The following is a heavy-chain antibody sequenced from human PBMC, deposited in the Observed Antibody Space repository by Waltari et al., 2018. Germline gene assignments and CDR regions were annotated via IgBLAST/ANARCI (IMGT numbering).Heavy chain of an antibody. Sequence: QIQLVQSGAEVKKPGASVKVPCKASGYTFTNYGISWVRQAPGQGLEWMGWISAYNGNTDYAQKLQGRVTMTTDTSTNTAYMELRSLGSDDTAIYYCARDIVTHSNWPPCQSYWGQGTLVTVSS. CDR1: GYTFTNYG. J-gene: IGHJ4*02. V-gene: IGHV1-18*01. D-gene: IGHD2-21*02. CDR2: ISAYNGNT. CDR3: ARDIVTHSNWPPCQSY.